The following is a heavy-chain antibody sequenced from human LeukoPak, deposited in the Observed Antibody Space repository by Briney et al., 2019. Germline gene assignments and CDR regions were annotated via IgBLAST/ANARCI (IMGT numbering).Heavy chain of an antibody. J-gene: IGHJ4*02. CDR3: ARDSRVTGEFDY. V-gene: IGHV3-48*03. Sequence: GGSLRLSCAASGFAFSTYEMNWVRLAPGRGLEWVSYISSSGGTIYYADSVKGRFTVSRDNAKNSLHLQMNSLRAEDTAVYYCARDSRVTGEFDYWGQGTLVTVSS. CDR1: GFAFSTYE. D-gene: IGHD7-27*01. CDR2: ISSSGGTI.